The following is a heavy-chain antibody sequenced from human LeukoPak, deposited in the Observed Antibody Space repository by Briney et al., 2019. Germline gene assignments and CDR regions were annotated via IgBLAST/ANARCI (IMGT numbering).Heavy chain of an antibody. D-gene: IGHD6-19*01. CDR3: ARHHEGSGWSGGFDY. Sequence: PSETLSLTCTVSGGSISSSSYYWGWIRQPPGKGLEWIGSIYYSGSTYYNPSLKSRVTISVDTSKNQFSLKLSSVTAADTAVYYCARHHEGSGWSGGFDYWGQGTLVTVSS. J-gene: IGHJ4*02. CDR2: IYYSGST. V-gene: IGHV4-39*01. CDR1: GGSISSSSYY.